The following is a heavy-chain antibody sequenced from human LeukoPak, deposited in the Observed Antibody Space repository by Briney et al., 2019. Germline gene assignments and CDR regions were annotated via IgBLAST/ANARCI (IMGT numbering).Heavy chain of an antibody. Sequence: GRSLRLSCAASGFTFSSYGMHWVCQAPGKGLEWVAVISYDGSNKYYADSVKGRFTISRDNSKNTLYLQMNSLRAEDTAVYYCAKELIVGAGDYWGQGTLVTVSS. CDR2: ISYDGSNK. J-gene: IGHJ4*02. CDR3: AKELIVGAGDY. CDR1: GFTFSSYG. D-gene: IGHD1-26*01. V-gene: IGHV3-30*18.